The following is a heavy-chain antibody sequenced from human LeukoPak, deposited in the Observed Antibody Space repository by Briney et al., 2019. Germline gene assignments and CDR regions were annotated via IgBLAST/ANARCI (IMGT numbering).Heavy chain of an antibody. J-gene: IGHJ4*02. D-gene: IGHD2-2*01. CDR3: ARGDCSSTSCYDLHFDY. CDR2: ICSGGST. Sequence: SGGCLRLSCAASGFTVSSNYMSWVRQARGKGLEWVSVICSGGSTYYADSVKGRFTISRDNSKNTLYLQMNSLRAEDTAVYYCARGDCSSTSCYDLHFDYWGQGTLVTVPS. CDR1: GFTVSSNY. V-gene: IGHV3-66*01.